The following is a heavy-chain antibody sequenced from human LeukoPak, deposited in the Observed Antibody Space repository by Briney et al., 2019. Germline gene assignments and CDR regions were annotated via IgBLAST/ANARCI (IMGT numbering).Heavy chain of an antibody. Sequence: GGSLRLSCAASGFSFSVYAMHWVRQAQGKGLEWVAFIRNDGSNENYADSVKGRFTISRDKSKNTLYLQMNSLRAEDTAVYYCARDLCSTTSCLDYWGQGTLVTVSS. CDR3: ARDLCSTTSCLDY. V-gene: IGHV3-30*02. J-gene: IGHJ4*02. CDR1: GFSFSVYA. D-gene: IGHD2-2*01. CDR2: IRNDGSNE.